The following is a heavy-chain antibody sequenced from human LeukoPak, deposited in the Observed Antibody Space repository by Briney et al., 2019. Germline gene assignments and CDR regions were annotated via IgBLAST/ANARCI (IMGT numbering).Heavy chain of an antibody. CDR2: ISGSGGST. V-gene: IGHV3-23*01. J-gene: IGHJ4*02. D-gene: IGHD6-19*01. CDR1: GFTFSSYA. CDR3: AKDTSYSSGWDLFDY. Sequence: PGGSLRLSCAASGFTFSSYAMSWVRQAPGKGLEWVSAISGSGGSTYYADSVKGRFTISRDNSKNTLYLQMNSLRAEDTAVYYCAKDTSYSSGWDLFDYWGQGTLVTVSS.